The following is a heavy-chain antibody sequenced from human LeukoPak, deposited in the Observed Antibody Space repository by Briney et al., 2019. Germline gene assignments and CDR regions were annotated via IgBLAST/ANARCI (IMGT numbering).Heavy chain of an antibody. J-gene: IGHJ3*02. D-gene: IGHD5-18*01. CDR3: ASGYGSPLDAFDI. Sequence: GSLRLSCAASGFTFSGYNINWVRQAPGKGLEWVSYISSSSSTIYYADSVKGRFTISRDNAKNSLYLQMNSLRAEDTAVYYCASGYGSPLDAFDIWGQGTMVTVSS. V-gene: IGHV3-48*04. CDR2: ISSSSSTI. CDR1: GFTFSGYN.